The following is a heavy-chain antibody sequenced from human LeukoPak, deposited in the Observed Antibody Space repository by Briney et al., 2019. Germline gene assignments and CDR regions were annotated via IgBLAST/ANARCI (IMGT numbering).Heavy chain of an antibody. CDR3: AKHFCTGLDCSLFDS. V-gene: IGHV3-23*01. CDR2: IRSAVETT. Sequence: GGSLRLSCAASGFTFSSYSMNWVRQAPGKGLEWISGIRSAVETTHYADSVKGRFIISRDNSKNALSLQLNSLRPEDTALYYCAKHFCTGLDCSLFDSWGQGTLVTVSS. J-gene: IGHJ4*02. CDR1: GFTFSSYS. D-gene: IGHD3/OR15-3a*01.